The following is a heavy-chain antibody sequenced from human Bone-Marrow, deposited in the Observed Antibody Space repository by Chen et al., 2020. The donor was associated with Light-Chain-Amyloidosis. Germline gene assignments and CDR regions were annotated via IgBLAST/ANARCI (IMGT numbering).Heavy chain of an antibody. Sequence: EVQLEQSGPEVKKPGESLKISCKGSGYTFPNYWIGWVRQMPGKGLEGMGVIYPDDSDARYSPSFEGQVTISADKSITTAYLQGRSLKASDTAMYYCARRRDGYNFDYWGQGTLVTVSS. D-gene: IGHD5-12*01. CDR1: GYTFPNYW. CDR3: ARRRDGYNFDY. V-gene: IGHV5-51*01. CDR2: IYPDDSDA. J-gene: IGHJ4*02.